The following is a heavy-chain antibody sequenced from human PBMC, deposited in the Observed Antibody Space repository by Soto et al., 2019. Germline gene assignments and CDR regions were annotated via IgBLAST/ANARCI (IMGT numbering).Heavy chain of an antibody. V-gene: IGHV3-23*01. D-gene: IGHD6-19*01. CDR2: ISGSGGSP. J-gene: IGHJ1*01. CDR1: GFTFSSYA. Sequence: GGSLRLSCAASGFTFSSYAMSWVRQAPGKGLEWVSAISGSGGSPYYADSVKGRFTISRDNSKNTLYLQMNSLRAEDTALYYCAKAPPPGYSSGWEEYFQHWGQGTLVTVSS. CDR3: AKAPPPGYSSGWEEYFQH.